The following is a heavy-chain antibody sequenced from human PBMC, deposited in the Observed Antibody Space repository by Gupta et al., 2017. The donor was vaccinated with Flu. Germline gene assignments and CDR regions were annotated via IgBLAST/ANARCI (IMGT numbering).Heavy chain of an antibody. V-gene: IGHV3-49*04. CDR2: IRSKAYGGTT. CDR3: TSGGSYYGDAFDI. D-gene: IGHD1-26*01. CDR1: GFTFGDYA. J-gene: IGHJ3*02. Sequence: EVQLVESGGGLVQPGRSLRLSCPASGFTFGDYAMSWVRQAPGKGLEWVGFIRSKAYGGTTEYAASVKGRFTISRDDSKSIAYLQMNSLKTEDTAVYYCTSGGSYYGDAFDIWGQGTMVTVSS.